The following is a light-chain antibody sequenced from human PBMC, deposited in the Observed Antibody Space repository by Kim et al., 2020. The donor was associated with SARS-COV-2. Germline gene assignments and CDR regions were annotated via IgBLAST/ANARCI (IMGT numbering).Light chain of an antibody. Sequence: SYELTQPPSVSVSPGQTASITCSGDTLGDKYPSWYQQKPGQSPVLVIYQHNKRPSGIPERFSGSNSGNTDTLTISGTQALDEADYYCQAWDRSTVVFGGGTQLTVL. CDR1: TLGDKY. CDR2: QHN. V-gene: IGLV3-1*01. CDR3: QAWDRSTVV. J-gene: IGLJ2*01.